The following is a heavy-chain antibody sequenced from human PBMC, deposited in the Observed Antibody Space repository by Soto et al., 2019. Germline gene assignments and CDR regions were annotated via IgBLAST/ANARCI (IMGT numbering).Heavy chain of an antibody. CDR1: GGSVSSGSYY. CDR2: IYYSGST. D-gene: IGHD1-1*01. Sequence: SETLSLTCTVSGGSVSSGSYYWSWIRQPPGKGLEWIGYIYYSGSTNYNPSLKSRVTISVDTSISTAYMELSRLRSDDTAVYYCAAITGDFDYWGQGTLVTVSS. J-gene: IGHJ4*02. V-gene: IGHV4-61*01. CDR3: AAITGDFDY.